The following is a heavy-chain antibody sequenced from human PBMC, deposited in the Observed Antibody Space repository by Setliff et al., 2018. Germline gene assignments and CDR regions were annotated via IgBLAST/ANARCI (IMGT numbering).Heavy chain of an antibody. CDR1: GFTFSNYA. Sequence: GGSLRLSCAASGFTFSNYAMNWVRQAPGKGLEWVSVISDSGGTTYYADSVKGRFTISRDNSKNTLYLQMNSLRAEDTSVYYCAKELPGVRYFDYFGQETLVTVSS. J-gene: IGHJ4*02. V-gene: IGHV3-23*01. D-gene: IGHD2-2*01. CDR3: AKELPGVRYFDY. CDR2: ISDSGGTT.